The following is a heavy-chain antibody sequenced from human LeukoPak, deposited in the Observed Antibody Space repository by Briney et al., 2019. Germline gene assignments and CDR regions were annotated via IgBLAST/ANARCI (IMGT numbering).Heavy chain of an antibody. J-gene: IGHJ6*02. Sequence: KPGGSLRLSCAGSGFTFSSFNMNWVRQAPGKGLEWVSSISSSSSYINYADSVKGRFTISRDNAKNSLYLQMNSLRAEDTAVYYCARDLTVATIFANYGMDVWGQGTTVTVSS. V-gene: IGHV3-21*01. CDR1: GFTFSSFN. CDR2: ISSSSSYI. CDR3: ARDLTVATIFANYGMDV. D-gene: IGHD5-12*01.